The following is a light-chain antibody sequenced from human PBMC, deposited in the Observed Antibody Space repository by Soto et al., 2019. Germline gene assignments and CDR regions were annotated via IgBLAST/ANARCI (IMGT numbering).Light chain of an antibody. CDR1: QSVSSY. J-gene: IGKJ5*01. CDR3: QQRSNWPSIT. V-gene: IGKV3-11*01. CDR2: DAS. Sequence: EIVMTQSPATLSVSPGERATVSCRSSQSVSSYLAWYQQKPGQAPRLLIYDASNRATGIPARFSGSGSGTDFTLTINSLEPEDSAVYYCQQRSNWPSITFGQGTRLEIK.